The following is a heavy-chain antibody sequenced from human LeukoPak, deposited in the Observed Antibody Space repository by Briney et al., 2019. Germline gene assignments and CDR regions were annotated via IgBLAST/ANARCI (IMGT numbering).Heavy chain of an antibody. D-gene: IGHD3-10*01. Sequence: SETLSLTCTVSGGSINSRTYYWTWIRQPAGKGLEWIGRISTSGITNYKPSLKSRVTISVDTSKNQFSLKLTSVTAADTAVYYCARVHYGSGSLYYYYYYMDVWGKGTTVTISS. V-gene: IGHV4-61*02. CDR1: GGSINSRTYY. J-gene: IGHJ6*03. CDR2: ISTSGIT. CDR3: ARVHYGSGSLYYYYYYMDV.